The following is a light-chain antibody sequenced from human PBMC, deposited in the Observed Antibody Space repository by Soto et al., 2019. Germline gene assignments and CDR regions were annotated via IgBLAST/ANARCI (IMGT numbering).Light chain of an antibody. CDR3: QTWGTGGV. CDR1: SGHTTYA. Sequence: QPVLTQSPSASASLGASVKLTCILSSGHTTYAITWHQQQPEKGPRYLLKVNSDGSHSKGDGIPDRFSGSSSGAERYLTISSLQSEDAADYYCQTWGTGGVFGGGTQLTVL. CDR2: VNSDGSH. J-gene: IGLJ7*01. V-gene: IGLV4-69*01.